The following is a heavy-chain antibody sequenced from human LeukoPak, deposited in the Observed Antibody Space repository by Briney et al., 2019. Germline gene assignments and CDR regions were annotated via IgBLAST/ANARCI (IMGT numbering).Heavy chain of an antibody. V-gene: IGHV4-31*03. D-gene: IGHD1/OR15-1a*01. CDR1: GGSISSGGYY. CDR2: IYYSGST. J-gene: IGHJ4*02. CDR3: ARNRVSGYFDY. Sequence: SQTLSLTCTVSGGSISSGGYYWSWIRQHPGKGLEWIGYIYYSGSTYYNPSLKSRVTISVDTSKNQFSLKLSSVTAAGTAVYYCARNRVSGYFDYWGQGTLVTVSS.